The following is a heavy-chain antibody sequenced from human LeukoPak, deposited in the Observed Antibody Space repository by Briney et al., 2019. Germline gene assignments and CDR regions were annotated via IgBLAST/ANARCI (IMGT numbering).Heavy chain of an antibody. V-gene: IGHV3-23*01. J-gene: IGHJ4*02. D-gene: IGHD1-14*01. Sequence: GGSLRLSCAASGFTFSSYVMSWLRQAPGKGLEXVTAISGSGGSTYYADSVKGRFTISRDNSKNTLYLQMNSLRAEDTAVYYCAKVAYISADYWGQGTLVTVSS. CDR1: GFTFSSYV. CDR3: AKVAYISADY. CDR2: ISGSGGST.